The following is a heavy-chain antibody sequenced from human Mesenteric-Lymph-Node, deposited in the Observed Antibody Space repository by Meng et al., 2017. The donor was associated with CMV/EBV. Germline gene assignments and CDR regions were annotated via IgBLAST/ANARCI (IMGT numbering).Heavy chain of an antibody. CDR2: IYSGGST. Sequence: GESLKISCAASGFTFSSYAMSWVRQAPGKGLEWVSIIYSGGSTSYADSVKGRFTISRDDSKNTLFLQMNSLRTEDTAVYYCARGQTGTNWFDPSGQGTLVTVSS. D-gene: IGHD1-1*01. CDR3: ARGQTGTNWFDP. CDR1: GFTFSSYA. J-gene: IGHJ5*02. V-gene: IGHV3-23*01.